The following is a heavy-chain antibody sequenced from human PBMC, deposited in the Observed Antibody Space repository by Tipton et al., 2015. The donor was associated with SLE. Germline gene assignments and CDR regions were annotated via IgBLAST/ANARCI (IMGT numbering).Heavy chain of an antibody. Sequence: TLSLTCTVSGGSISSYYWSWIRQPPGKGLEWIGFIYTSGGTNHNPSLQSRVTISVDTSKNQFSLQLSSVTAADTAVYYCARSIAAAVADAFDIWGQGTMVTVSS. V-gene: IGHV4-4*08. J-gene: IGHJ3*02. D-gene: IGHD6-13*01. CDR3: ARSIAAAVADAFDI. CDR1: GGSISSYY. CDR2: IYTSGGT.